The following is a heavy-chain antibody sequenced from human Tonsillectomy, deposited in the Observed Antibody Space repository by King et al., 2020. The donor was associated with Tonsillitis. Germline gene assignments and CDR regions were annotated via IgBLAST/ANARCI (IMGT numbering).Heavy chain of an antibody. D-gene: IGHD3-3*01. J-gene: IGHJ3*02. V-gene: IGHV3-23*04. Sequence: VQLVESGGGLVQPGGSLRLSCAASGFTFSSYAMSWVRQAPGKGLKWVSALSGSGGSTYYADSVKGRFTISRDRSKNSLYLQMNSLRADDTAVYYCAKDSYYDFWSGSNAFDIWGQGTMVTVYS. CDR3: AKDSYYDFWSGSNAFDI. CDR1: GFTFSSYA. CDR2: LSGSGGST.